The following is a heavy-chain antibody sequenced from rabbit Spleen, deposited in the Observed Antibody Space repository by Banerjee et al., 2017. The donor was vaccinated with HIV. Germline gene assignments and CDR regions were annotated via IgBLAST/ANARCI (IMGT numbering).Heavy chain of an antibody. Sequence: QSLEESGGDLVQPGASLTLTCIASGVSFSGNSYMCWVRQAPGKGLEWIVCIDTGSSGFTYFASWAKGRFTISKTSSTTVTLQMTSLTAADTATYFCARDTGSSFSSYGMDLWGPGTLVTVS. CDR3: ARDTGSSFSSYGMDL. CDR2: IDTGSSGFT. D-gene: IGHD8-1*01. J-gene: IGHJ6*01. CDR1: GVSFSGNSY. V-gene: IGHV1S40*01.